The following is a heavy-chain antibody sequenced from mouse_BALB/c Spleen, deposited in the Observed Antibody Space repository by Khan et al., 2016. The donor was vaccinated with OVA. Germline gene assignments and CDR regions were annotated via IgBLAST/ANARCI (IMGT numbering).Heavy chain of an antibody. Sequence: QVQLKQSGPGLVAPSQSLSITCTVSGFSLSRYNIHWVRQPPGKGLEWLGMIWGGGGTDYNSTLKSRLSISKDNSKSQVLLKMNSLQTDDTAMYSCARAYYRYDGYYAMDYWGHGTSVTVSS. CDR1: GFSLSRYN. J-gene: IGHJ4*01. V-gene: IGHV2-6-4*01. CDR3: ARAYYRYDGYYAMDY. D-gene: IGHD2-14*01. CDR2: IWGGGGT.